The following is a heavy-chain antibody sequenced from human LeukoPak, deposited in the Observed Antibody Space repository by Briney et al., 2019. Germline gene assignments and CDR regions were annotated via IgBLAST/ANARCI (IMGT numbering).Heavy chain of an antibody. CDR3: ATSEWRADRFDY. V-gene: IGHV1-69*04. J-gene: IGHJ4*02. D-gene: IGHD2-8*01. CDR1: GGTFSSYA. Sequence: SVKVSCKASGGTFSSYAISWVRQAPGQGLEWMGRIIPILGIANYAQKFQGRVTITADKSTSTAYMELSSLRSEDTAVYYCATSEWRADRFDYWGQGTLVTVSS. CDR2: IIPILGIA.